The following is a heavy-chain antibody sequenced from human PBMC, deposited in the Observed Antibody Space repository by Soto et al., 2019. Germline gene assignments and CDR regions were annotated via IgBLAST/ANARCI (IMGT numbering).Heavy chain of an antibody. CDR1: GFTFSGFAFNNYA. V-gene: IGHV3-23*01. CDR3: AKDGGSALYYFDY. J-gene: IGHJ4*02. CDR2: ISASGGST. Sequence: HPGGSLRLSCAASGFTFSGFAFNNYAFTWVRQAPGKRLEWVSTISASGGSTYYADSVRGRFTISRDNSKSTLYLQMNSLRAEDTALYYCAKDGGSALYYFDYWGQGTLVTVSS. D-gene: IGHD3-16*01.